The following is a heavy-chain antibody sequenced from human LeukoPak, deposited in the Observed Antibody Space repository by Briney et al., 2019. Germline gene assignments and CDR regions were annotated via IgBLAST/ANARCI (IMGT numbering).Heavy chain of an antibody. CDR2: IYYSGST. Sequence: PSETLSLTCTVSGGSISSSSYYWGWIRQPPGKGLEWIGSIYYSGSTYYNPSLKSRVTISVDTSKNQFSLKLSSVTAADTAVYYCARLVVVIGDAFDIWGQGTMVTVSS. V-gene: IGHV4-39*01. J-gene: IGHJ3*02. CDR1: GGSISSSSYY. CDR3: ARLVVVIGDAFDI. D-gene: IGHD3-22*01.